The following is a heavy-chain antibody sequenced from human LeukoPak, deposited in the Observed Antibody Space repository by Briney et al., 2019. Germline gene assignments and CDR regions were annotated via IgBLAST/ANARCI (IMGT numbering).Heavy chain of an antibody. Sequence: ASVKVSCKASGYTFTSYGISWVRQAPGRGLEWMGWISAYNGNTNYAQKLQGRVTMTTDTSTSTAYMELRSPRSDDTAVYYCARVPLVYDKGFGAAAGFDYWGQGTLVTVSS. CDR3: ARVPLVYDKGFGAAAGFDY. CDR1: GYTFTSYG. CDR2: ISAYNGNT. V-gene: IGHV1-18*01. J-gene: IGHJ4*02. D-gene: IGHD6-13*01.